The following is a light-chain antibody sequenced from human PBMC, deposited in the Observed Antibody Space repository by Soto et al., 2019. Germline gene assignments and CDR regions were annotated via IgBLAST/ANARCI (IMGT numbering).Light chain of an antibody. Sequence: VLTPSPATLSLSPGARATLSCRARQSIRTSLAWYQQKPGQAPRLVIFDASNRANGVPARFGGSGSGTDFTLTINSLEPEDFAVYYCQQRNVWPPITFGQRARLEIK. CDR2: DAS. J-gene: IGKJ5*01. V-gene: IGKV3-11*01. CDR3: QQRNVWPPIT. CDR1: QSIRTS.